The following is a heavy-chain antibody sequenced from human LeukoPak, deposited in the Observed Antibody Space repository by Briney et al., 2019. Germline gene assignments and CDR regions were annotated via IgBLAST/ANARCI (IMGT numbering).Heavy chain of an antibody. Sequence: GGSLRLSCAASGFTFSSYSMNWVRQAPGKGLEWVSSISSSSSYINYADSVKGRFTISRDNAKNSLYLQMNSLRAEDTAVYYCARRDSSGWYSGAFDIWGQGTMVTVSS. CDR1: GFTFSSYS. V-gene: IGHV3-21*01. CDR3: ARRDSSGWYSGAFDI. J-gene: IGHJ3*02. D-gene: IGHD6-19*01. CDR2: ISSSSSYI.